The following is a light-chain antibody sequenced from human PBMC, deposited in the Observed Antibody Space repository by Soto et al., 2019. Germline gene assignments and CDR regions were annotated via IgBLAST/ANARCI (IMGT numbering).Light chain of an antibody. CDR1: QSISVY. CDR2: SSS. Sequence: DIQMTQSPSSLSAYVGDRVTITCRASQSISVYLNWYQQKPGKAPNLLIYSSSSLESGVPSRFCGSGSGTDFTLTISSLQPEDFATYFCQQSYSRPRAFGQGTKVEI. CDR3: QQSYSRPRA. V-gene: IGKV1-39*01. J-gene: IGKJ1*01.